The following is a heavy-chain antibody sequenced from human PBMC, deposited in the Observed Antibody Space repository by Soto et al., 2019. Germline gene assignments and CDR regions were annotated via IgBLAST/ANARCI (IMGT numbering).Heavy chain of an antibody. Sequence: PGGSLRLSCAASGFNFSSHWMHWVRQAPGKGLAWVSRINSDGSTTSHADSVKDRFTISRDNAKNTLHLQMNSLRAEDTAVYYCARDDYGMDVWGQGTTVTVSS. CDR2: INSDGSTT. CDR3: ARDDYGMDV. CDR1: GFNFSSHW. V-gene: IGHV3-74*01. J-gene: IGHJ6*02.